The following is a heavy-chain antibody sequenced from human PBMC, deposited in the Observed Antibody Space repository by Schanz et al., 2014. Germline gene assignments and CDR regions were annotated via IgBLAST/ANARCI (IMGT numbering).Heavy chain of an antibody. CDR3: ARYNSGHSDY. CDR2: IWHDGNKK. Sequence: QVYLVQSGGCVVQPGRSLRLSCAASGFIFSTFGMQWVRQAPGKGLEWVAVIWHDGNKKYYADSVKGRFTVSRDNSKNTVDLQMDSLRADDTAVYYCARYNSGHSDYWGQGTLVTVSS. J-gene: IGHJ4*02. V-gene: IGHV3-33*01. CDR1: GFIFSTFG. D-gene: IGHD6-19*01.